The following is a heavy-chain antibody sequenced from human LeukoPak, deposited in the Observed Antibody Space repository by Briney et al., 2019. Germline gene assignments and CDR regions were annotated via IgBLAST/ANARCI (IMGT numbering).Heavy chain of an antibody. CDR3: AKGSGSYRIFDY. CDR2: ISYDGSNK. J-gene: IGHJ4*02. CDR1: GFTFSDYS. D-gene: IGHD1-26*01. Sequence: PGGSLRLSCAASGFTFSDYSLNWVRQAPGKGLEWVAVISYDGSNKYYADSVKGRFTISRDNSKNTLYLQMNSLRAEDTAVYYCAKGSGSYRIFDYWGQGTLVTVSS. V-gene: IGHV3-30*18.